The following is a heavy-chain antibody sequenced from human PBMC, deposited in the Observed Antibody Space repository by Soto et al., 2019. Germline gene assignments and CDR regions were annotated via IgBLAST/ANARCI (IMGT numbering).Heavy chain of an antibody. D-gene: IGHD2-15*01. Sequence: SETLSLTCTVSGGSITTGGYYWSWIRQLPGKGLEWIGHRYYSESTYYNPSLKSRVSISLDTSKNQFSLKLSFVTAADTAMYYCARTKCSGGSCYSWSLDYWGPGTPVTVSS. V-gene: IGHV4-31*03. J-gene: IGHJ4*02. CDR3: ARTKCSGGSCYSWSLDY. CDR1: GGSITTGGYY. CDR2: RYYSEST.